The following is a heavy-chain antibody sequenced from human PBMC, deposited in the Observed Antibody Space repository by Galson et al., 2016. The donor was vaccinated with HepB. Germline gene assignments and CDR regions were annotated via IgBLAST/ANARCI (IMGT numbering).Heavy chain of an antibody. CDR2: IYPGDSET. CDR3: ARHGYCGDSGCLDLDS. J-gene: IGHJ4*02. D-gene: IGHD2-15*01. V-gene: IGHV5-51*01. Sequence: QSGAEVKKPGASLKISCKASGYSFSIFWIAWVRQMPGKGLEWLGIIYPGDSETRYSPSFQGQVTFSVDKSTSTAYLGWSSLKASESGTYYCARHGYCGDSGCLDLDSWGPGTLVTVSS. CDR1: GYSFSIFW.